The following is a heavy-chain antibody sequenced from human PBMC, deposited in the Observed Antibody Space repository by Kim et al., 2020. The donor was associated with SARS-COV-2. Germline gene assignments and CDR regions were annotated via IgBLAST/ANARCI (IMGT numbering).Heavy chain of an antibody. CDR2: IGTGGGT. D-gene: IGHD3-3*01. CDR1: GFTFSSYD. V-gene: IGHV3-13*01. CDR3: AREIPDYDSAAWYLDL. Sequence: GGSLRLSCEASGFTFSSYDMHWVRQPTGKRLEWVSAIGTGGGTYYSDSAKGRLSISRENAKNSLYFQMKSLRGGDTAVYYCAREIPDYDSAAWYLDLWGR. J-gene: IGHJ2*01.